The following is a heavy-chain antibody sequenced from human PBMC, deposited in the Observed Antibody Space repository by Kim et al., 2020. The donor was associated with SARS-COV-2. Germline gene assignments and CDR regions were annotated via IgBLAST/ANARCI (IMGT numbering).Heavy chain of an antibody. CDR1: GYTFTSYG. D-gene: IGHD3-10*01. V-gene: IGHV1-18*01. J-gene: IGHJ5*02. Sequence: ASVKVSCKASGYTFTSYGISWVRQAPGQGLEWMGWISAYNGNTNYAQKLQGRVTMTTDTSTSTAYMELRSLRSDDTAVYYCARDLRRYYGSGRHNWFDPWGQGTLVTVSS. CDR3: ARDLRRYYGSGRHNWFDP. CDR2: ISAYNGNT.